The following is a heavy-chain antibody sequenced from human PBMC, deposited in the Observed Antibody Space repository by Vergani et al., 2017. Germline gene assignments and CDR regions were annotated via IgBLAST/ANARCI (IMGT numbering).Heavy chain of an antibody. D-gene: IGHD1-26*01. J-gene: IGHJ4*02. CDR3: ARATSDEAGHFDY. Sequence: QVQLVESGGGVVQPGRSLRLSCAASGFTFISYAMHWVRQAPGKGLEWVAVISYDGSNKYYADSVKGRVTISRDNSKNTLYLQMNSLRAKDTAVYYCARATSDEAGHFDYWGQGTLVTVSS. V-gene: IGHV3-30-3*01. CDR1: GFTFISYA. CDR2: ISYDGSNK.